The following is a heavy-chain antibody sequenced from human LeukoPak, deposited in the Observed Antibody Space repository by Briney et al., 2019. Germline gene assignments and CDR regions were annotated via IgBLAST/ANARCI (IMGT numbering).Heavy chain of an antibody. CDR3: ARVLVGDLEMVYATGAFDI. V-gene: IGHV4-59*01. Sequence: PSETLSLTCTVSGGSISSYYWSWIRQPPGKGLEWIGYIYYSGSTNYNPSLKSRVTISVDTSKNQFSLKLSSVTAADTAVYYCARVLVGDLEMVYATGAFDIWGQGTMVTISS. CDR2: IYYSGST. D-gene: IGHD2-8*01. CDR1: GGSISSYY. J-gene: IGHJ3*02.